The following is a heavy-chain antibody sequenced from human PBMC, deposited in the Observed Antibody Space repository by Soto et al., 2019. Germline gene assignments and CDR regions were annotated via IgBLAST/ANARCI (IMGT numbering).Heavy chain of an antibody. CDR1: GFTFSSYG. CDR3: ARDLHPPFLEWLPTDY. D-gene: IGHD3-3*01. CDR2: IWYDGSNK. V-gene: IGHV3-33*01. Sequence: QVQLVESGGGVVQPGRSLRLSCAASGFTFSSYGMHWVRQAPGKGLEWVAVIWYDGSNKYYADSVKGRFTISRDNSKNTLYLQMNSLRAEDTAVYYCARDLHPPFLEWLPTDYWGQGTLVTVSS. J-gene: IGHJ4*02.